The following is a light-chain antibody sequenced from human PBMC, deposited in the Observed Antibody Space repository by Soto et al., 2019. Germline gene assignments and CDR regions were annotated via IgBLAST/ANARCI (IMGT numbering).Light chain of an antibody. V-gene: IGKV4-1*01. Sequence: DIVMTQSPDSLAVSLGERATINCKSSQSVLYSSNNKNYLAWYQQKPGQPPKLLIYWASTRESGVPDRFSGSGSGTDFTLTISSLQAEDVAVYYCQQYYDNPRTFGQGTKVDI. CDR3: QQYYDNPRT. CDR1: QSVLYSSNNKNY. CDR2: WAS. J-gene: IGKJ1*01.